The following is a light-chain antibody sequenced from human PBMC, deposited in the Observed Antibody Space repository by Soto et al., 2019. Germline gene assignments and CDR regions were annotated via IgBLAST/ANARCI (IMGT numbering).Light chain of an antibody. CDR1: QSVSSSH. CDR3: QQYGTSPPALT. J-gene: IGKJ4*01. CDR2: GAS. Sequence: DIVLTQSPGTLSLPPGERAILSCSASQSVSSSHLAWYQQKPGQAPRLLIYGASSRATGIPDRFSGSGSGTDFTLTISRLEPKDFAVYYCQQYGTSPPALTFGGGTKVEIK. V-gene: IGKV3-20*01.